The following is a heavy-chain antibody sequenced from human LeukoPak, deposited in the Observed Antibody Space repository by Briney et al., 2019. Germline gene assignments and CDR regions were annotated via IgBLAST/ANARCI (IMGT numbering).Heavy chain of an antibody. CDR3: ASHNYDSSGYYLNPGY. Sequence: SETLSLTCTVSGGSISSSSYYWGWIRQPPGKGLEWIGSIYYSGSTCYNPSLKSRVTISVDASKNQFTLKLTSVTAADTAMYSCASHNYDSSGYYLNPGYWGPETLVTVSS. CDR2: IYYSGST. V-gene: IGHV4-39*01. J-gene: IGHJ4*02. CDR1: GGSISSSSYY. D-gene: IGHD3-22*01.